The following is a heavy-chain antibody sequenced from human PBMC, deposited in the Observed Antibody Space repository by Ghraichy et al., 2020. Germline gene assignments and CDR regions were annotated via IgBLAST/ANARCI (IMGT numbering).Heavy chain of an antibody. V-gene: IGHV3-11*06. J-gene: IGHJ4*02. D-gene: IGHD1-26*01. CDR1: GFTFSDYY. CDR2: ISTSSLYT. Sequence: GGSLRLSCAASGFTFSDYYMAWIRQAPGRELEWFAYISTSSLYTNYAVSVKGRFTVSRDNAQSSLYLQMHGLGVDDTAVYYCARVTASGRYQFDYWGQGTLVTVSS. CDR3: ARVTASGRYQFDY.